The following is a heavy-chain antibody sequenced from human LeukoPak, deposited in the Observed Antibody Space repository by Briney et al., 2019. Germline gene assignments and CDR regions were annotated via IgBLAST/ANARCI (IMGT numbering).Heavy chain of an antibody. D-gene: IGHD3-22*01. V-gene: IGHV5-51*01. CDR1: GYSFTSYW. CDR3: ARAYDSSGYYYEY. CDR2: IYPGDSDT. J-gene: IGHJ4*02. Sequence: GEPLKISFKGSGYSFTSYWIGWGRQMPGKGLEGMGIIYPGDSDTKYSPSFQGQVTISADKSISTAYLQWSSLKASDTAMYYCARAYDSSGYYYEYGGQGTLVTVSS.